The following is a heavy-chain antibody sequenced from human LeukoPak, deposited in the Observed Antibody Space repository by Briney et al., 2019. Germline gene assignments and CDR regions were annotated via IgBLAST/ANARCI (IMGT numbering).Heavy chain of an antibody. J-gene: IGHJ4*02. CDR1: GFTFSSYA. Sequence: PGRSLRLSCAASGFTFSSYAMHWVRQAPGKGLEWVAVISYDGSNKYYADSVKGRFTISRDNSKNTLYLQMNSLRAEDTAVYYCASFMGPNTIFGVVDYWGQGTLVTVSS. D-gene: IGHD3-3*01. CDR3: ASFMGPNTIFGVVDY. CDR2: ISYDGSNK. V-gene: IGHV3-30-3*01.